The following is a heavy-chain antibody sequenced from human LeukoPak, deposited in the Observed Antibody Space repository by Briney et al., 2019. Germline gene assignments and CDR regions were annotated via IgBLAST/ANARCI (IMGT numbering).Heavy chain of an antibody. CDR1: GFIFTGYF. Sequence: GGSLRLSCAASGFIFTGYFMSWVRQAPGKGLEWVASIKHDGSEKYYVDSVRGRFTISRDNTKNLLYLQMSSLRAEDTAVYYCAREVLGRNGFDYWGQGTLVTVSS. J-gene: IGHJ4*02. CDR3: AREVLGRNGFDY. V-gene: IGHV3-7*01. D-gene: IGHD1-1*01. CDR2: IKHDGSEK.